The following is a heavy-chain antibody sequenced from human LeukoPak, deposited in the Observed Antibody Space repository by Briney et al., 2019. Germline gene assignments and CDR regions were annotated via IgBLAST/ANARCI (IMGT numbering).Heavy chain of an antibody. Sequence: SETLSLTCAVYGESFSAYFWTWIRQPLGKGLEWIGEVSRGGSTNYSPSLKSRVTISLDTSKNQVSLTLSSVTAADTTMYYCGVSTTRATTRTIDYWGQGTLVTVSS. CDR3: GVSTTRATTRTIDY. D-gene: IGHD4-17*01. V-gene: IGHV4-34*01. J-gene: IGHJ4*02. CDR1: GESFSAYF. CDR2: VSRGGST.